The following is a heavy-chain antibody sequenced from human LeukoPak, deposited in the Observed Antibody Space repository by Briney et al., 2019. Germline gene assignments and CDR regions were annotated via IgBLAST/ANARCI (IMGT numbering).Heavy chain of an antibody. V-gene: IGHV3-33*01. D-gene: IGHD3-22*01. Sequence: PGRSLRLSRAASGFTFTSYAMHWVRQAPGKGLEWVAVIWYDGSNKYYGDSVKGRFTISRDNSKKTLYLQMNSLRAEDTALYYCAREWNYYDSSGHDAFDIWGQGTMVTVSS. CDR3: AREWNYYDSSGHDAFDI. J-gene: IGHJ3*02. CDR1: GFTFTSYA. CDR2: IWYDGSNK.